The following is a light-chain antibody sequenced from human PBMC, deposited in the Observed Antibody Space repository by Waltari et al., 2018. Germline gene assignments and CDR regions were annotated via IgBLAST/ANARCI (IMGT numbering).Light chain of an antibody. CDR3: HQRSNWPLT. CDR1: QSVYTY. V-gene: IGKV3-11*01. J-gene: IGKJ4*01. Sequence: EIVLTQSPATLSLSPGDTATVSCRASQSVYTYLAWYQHKPGQVPRLLIYDASKRATGVPASVSGSGSGADFTLIISSLEPEDFAVYYCHQRSNWPLTFGGGTKVDIK. CDR2: DAS.